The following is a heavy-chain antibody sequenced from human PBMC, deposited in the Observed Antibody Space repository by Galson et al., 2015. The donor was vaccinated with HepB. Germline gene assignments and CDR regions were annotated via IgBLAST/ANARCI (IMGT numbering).Heavy chain of an antibody. CDR1: GFTFSSYG. D-gene: IGHD3-3*01. CDR3: VRDVRFYDY. CDR2: IWYDGSSK. J-gene: IGHJ4*02. Sequence: SLRLSCAASGFTFSSYGMHWVRQAPGKGLEWVAVIWYDGSSKYYADSVKGRFTISRDNSKNTLYLQMNSLRAEDTAVYYCVRDVRFYDYWGQGTLVTVSS. V-gene: IGHV3-33*01.